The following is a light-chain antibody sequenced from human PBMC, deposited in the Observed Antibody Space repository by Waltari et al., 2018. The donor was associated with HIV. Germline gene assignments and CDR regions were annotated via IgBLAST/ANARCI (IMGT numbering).Light chain of an antibody. V-gene: IGLV2-8*01. CDR3: ASYVDHDAVV. CDR1: SNDVGAYDY. CDR2: EVT. Sequence: QSALTQPPSASGSPGQSVTISCTGTSNDVGAYDYVSGYQQHPGRAPKLLIYEVTKRPAGVPDRFSGSKSGNTASLTVSGLQAEDGGHYYCASYVDHDAVVFGGGTKLTVL. J-gene: IGLJ2*01.